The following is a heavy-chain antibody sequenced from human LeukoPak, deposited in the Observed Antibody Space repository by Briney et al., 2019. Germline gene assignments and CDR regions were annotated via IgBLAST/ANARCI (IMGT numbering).Heavy chain of an antibody. CDR3: ARVETSAWSTSYYYYFHMDV. CDR2: IYSSGST. Sequence: ETLSLTCTVSGGSISRYSWSWIRKPPGKGLEWIGYIYSSGSTNYKPSLKSRVTISIDTAKNQFSLKLNSVTAADTALYYCARVETSAWSTSYYYYFHMDVWGKGTTVTISS. J-gene: IGHJ6*03. D-gene: IGHD6-19*01. V-gene: IGHV4-59*01. CDR1: GGSISRYS.